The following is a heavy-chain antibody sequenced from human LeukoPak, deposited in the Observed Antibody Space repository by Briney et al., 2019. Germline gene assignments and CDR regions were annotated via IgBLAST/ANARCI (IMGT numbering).Heavy chain of an antibody. CDR3: AREFVVVVAATIY. J-gene: IGHJ4*02. CDR2: IDGDGTTT. CDR1: GFTFSSYW. Sequence: GGSLRLSCAASGFTFSSYWMHWVRQVLGKGLMWVSRIDGDGTTTGYADSVKGRFTISRDNAKNTLYLQMNSLRAEDTAVYYCAREFVVVVAATIYWGQGTLVTVSS. V-gene: IGHV3-74*01. D-gene: IGHD2-15*01.